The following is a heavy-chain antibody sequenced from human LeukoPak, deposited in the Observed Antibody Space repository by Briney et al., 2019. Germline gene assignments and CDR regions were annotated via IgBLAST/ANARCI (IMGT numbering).Heavy chain of an antibody. CDR1: GLTFSNYN. CDR2: ISNVSSTL. V-gene: IGHV3-48*01. CDR3: VRELDQAYGNWFDP. J-gene: IGHJ5*02. Sequence: PGGSLRLSCAASGLTFSNYNMKWVRQAPGKGLEWISFISNVSSTLYYADSVRGRFTISRDNGKNSLYLQMDGLRVEDTGVYYCVRELDQAYGNWFDPWGQGTLVTVPS. D-gene: IGHD4-17*01.